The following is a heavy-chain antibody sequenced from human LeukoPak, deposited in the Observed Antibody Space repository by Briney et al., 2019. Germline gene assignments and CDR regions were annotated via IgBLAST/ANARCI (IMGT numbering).Heavy chain of an antibody. J-gene: IGHJ4*02. CDR3: ARRDISSGWSFDY. Sequence: PSETLSLTCTVSGGSISSYYWSWIRQPPGKGLEWIGQIHTSGSTNYNPPLKSRVSMSIDTTEDQVSLTIRSVTAADTAFYYCARRDISSGWSFDYWGQGTLVTVSS. D-gene: IGHD6-19*01. CDR2: IHTSGST. V-gene: IGHV4-4*07. CDR1: GGSISSYY.